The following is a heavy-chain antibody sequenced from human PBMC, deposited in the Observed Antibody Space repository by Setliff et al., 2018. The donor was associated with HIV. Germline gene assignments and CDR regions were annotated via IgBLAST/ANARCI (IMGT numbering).Heavy chain of an antibody. J-gene: IGHJ4*02. D-gene: IGHD6-19*01. Sequence: SETLSLTCSVSGGSISGYYWSWVRQPPGRGLQWIGYVSYSGSTSYNPSLNSRVIMSVDTSRDQFSLKLSSVTAADTAVYYCARDPISGITVAGAFDYWGQGTPVTVSS. V-gene: IGHV4-59*12. CDR1: GGSISGYY. CDR2: VSYSGST. CDR3: ARDPISGITVAGAFDY.